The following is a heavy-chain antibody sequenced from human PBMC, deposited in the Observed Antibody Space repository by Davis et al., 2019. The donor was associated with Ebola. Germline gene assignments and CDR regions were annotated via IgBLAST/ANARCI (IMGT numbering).Heavy chain of an antibody. CDR1: GGSISSYY. Sequence: SETLSLTCTVSGGSISSYYWSWIRQPPGKGLEWIGYIYYSGSTNYNPSLKSRVTISVDTSKNQFSLKLSSVTAADTAVYYCARAKWRDSRLTLGYWGQGTLVTVSS. CDR3: ARAKWRDSRLTLGY. J-gene: IGHJ4*02. CDR2: IYYSGST. D-gene: IGHD5-12*01. V-gene: IGHV4-59*01.